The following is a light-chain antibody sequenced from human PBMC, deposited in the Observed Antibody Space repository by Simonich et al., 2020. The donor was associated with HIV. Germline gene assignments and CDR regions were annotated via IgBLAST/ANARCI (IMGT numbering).Light chain of an antibody. Sequence: EIVLTQSPGTLSLSPGERATLSCRASQSVSSSYLAWYQQKPGLAPRLLIYGASSRATGIPDRFSGSGSVTDFTLTNSRLEPEDFAVYYCQQYAISPFSFGQGTKLEIK. CDR3: QQYAISPFS. CDR1: QSVSSSY. V-gene: IGKV3-20*01. CDR2: GAS. J-gene: IGKJ2*01.